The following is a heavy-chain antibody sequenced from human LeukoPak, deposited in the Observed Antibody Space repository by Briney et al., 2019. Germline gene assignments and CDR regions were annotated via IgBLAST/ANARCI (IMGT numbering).Heavy chain of an antibody. V-gene: IGHV4-31*03. CDR3: ARGQDAFKTGY. D-gene: IGHD5-24*01. CDR2: IHPSGST. J-gene: IGHJ4*02. CDR1: GGSLSIGYYY. Sequence: SQTLSLTCTVSGGSLSIGYYYWTWIRQHPGKGLEWIGYIHPSGSTDYNPSLMSRVTMSLDTSQNQLSLKLTSVTAADTAIYYCARGQDAFKTGYWGQGTLVTVSS.